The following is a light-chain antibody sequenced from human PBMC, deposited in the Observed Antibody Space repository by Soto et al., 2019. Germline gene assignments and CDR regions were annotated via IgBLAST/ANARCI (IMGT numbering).Light chain of an antibody. CDR3: CSFAGSNSWV. Sequence: QSALTQPASVSASPGQSITISCTGTSSDVGGSNFVSWYQQHPGKPPKLMIYEATRRPSGISNRFSGSKSGNTASLTISGLQAEDEADYYCCSFAGSNSWVFGGGTKLTVL. CDR1: SSDVGGSNF. CDR2: EAT. J-gene: IGLJ3*02. V-gene: IGLV2-23*01.